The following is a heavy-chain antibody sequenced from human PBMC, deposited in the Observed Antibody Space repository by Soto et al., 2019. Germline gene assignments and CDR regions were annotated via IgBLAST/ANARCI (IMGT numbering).Heavy chain of an antibody. Sequence: GESLKISCKGSGYSFTSYWIGWVRQMPGKGLEWMGIIYPGDSDTRYSPSFQGQVTISADKSISTAYLQWSSLKASDTAMYYCARTEQYCTNGVCFPNWFDPWGQGTLVTVSS. CDR1: GYSFTSYW. D-gene: IGHD2-8*01. CDR3: ARTEQYCTNGVCFPNWFDP. V-gene: IGHV5-51*01. CDR2: IYPGDSDT. J-gene: IGHJ5*02.